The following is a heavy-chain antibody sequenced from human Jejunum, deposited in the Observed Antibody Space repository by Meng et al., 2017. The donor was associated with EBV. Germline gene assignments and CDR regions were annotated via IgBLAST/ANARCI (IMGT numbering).Heavy chain of an antibody. CDR1: GGSVSTASYY. J-gene: IGHJ4*02. V-gene: IGHV4-61*01. Sequence: VESPEAGPGLVKPSETLSLTCTVSGGSVSTASYYWSWIRQSPGKGLEWIGYIYYSGNTNYNPSLKSRATITVDTSKNQFSLKLSSVTAADTAVYYCARVVDYYERSGYPDFWGQGTLVTVSS. D-gene: IGHD3-22*01. CDR2: IYYSGNT. CDR3: ARVVDYYERSGYPDF.